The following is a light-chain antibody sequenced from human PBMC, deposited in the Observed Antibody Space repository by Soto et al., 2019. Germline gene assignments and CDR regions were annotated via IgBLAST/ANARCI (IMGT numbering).Light chain of an antibody. CDR2: DVS. CDR1: SSDVGGYNY. V-gene: IGLV2-11*01. J-gene: IGLJ2*01. CDR3: CSYAGSYTFGV. Sequence: QYALTQPRSVSGSPGQSVTISCTGTSSDVGGYNYVSWYQQHPGKAPKLMIYDVSKRPSGVPDRFSGSKSGNTASLTISGLQAEDEADYYCCSYAGSYTFGVFGGGTQLTVL.